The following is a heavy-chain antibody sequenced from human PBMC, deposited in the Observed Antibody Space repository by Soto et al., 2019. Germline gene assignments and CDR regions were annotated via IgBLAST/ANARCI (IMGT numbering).Heavy chain of an antibody. CDR2: ISYDGSNK. CDR1: GFTFSSYG. J-gene: IGHJ4*02. Sequence: GGSLRLSCAASGFTFSSYGMHWVRQAPGKGLEWVAVISYDGSNKYYADSVKGRFTISRDNPKNTLYLQMNSLRAEDTAVYYCARDAAYYFDYWGQGTLVTVPQ. V-gene: IGHV3-30*03. CDR3: ARDAAYYFDY.